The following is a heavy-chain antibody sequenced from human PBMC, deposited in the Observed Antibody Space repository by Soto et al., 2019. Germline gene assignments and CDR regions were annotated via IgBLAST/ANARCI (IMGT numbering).Heavy chain of an antibody. J-gene: IGHJ4*02. CDR2: ITGSGGST. Sequence: EVQLLESGGNLVQPGGSLRLSCAASGFMFGSYAMNWVRQAPGRGLEWVSCITGSGGSTYYADSVKGRFTISRDTSRNTVFLQMNSLRADDAAVYYWAKFSGGPCFSRAFDFWGQGSLVTVSS. CDR3: AKFSGGPCFSRAFDF. V-gene: IGHV3-23*01. CDR1: GFMFGSYA. D-gene: IGHD2-15*01.